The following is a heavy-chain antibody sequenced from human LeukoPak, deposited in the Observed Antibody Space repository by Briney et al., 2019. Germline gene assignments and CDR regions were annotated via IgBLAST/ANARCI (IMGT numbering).Heavy chain of an antibody. CDR2: INPSGGST. CDR3: ARGPIIVVVPAAMFDFDY. V-gene: IGHV1-46*01. J-gene: IGHJ4*02. D-gene: IGHD2-2*01. CDR1: GYTFTSYY. Sequence: ASVEVSCKASGYTFTSYYMHWVRQAPGQGLEWMGIINPSGGSTSYAQKFQGRVTMTRDTSTSTVYMELSSLRSEDTAVYYCARGPIIVVVPAAMFDFDYWGQGTLVTVSS.